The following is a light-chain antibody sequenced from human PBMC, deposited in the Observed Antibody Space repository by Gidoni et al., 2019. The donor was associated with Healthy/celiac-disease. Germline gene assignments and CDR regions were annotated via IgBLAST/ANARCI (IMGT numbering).Light chain of an antibody. CDR2: SAS. CDR1: QGISNS. J-gene: IGKJ1*01. V-gene: IGKV1-NL1*01. CDR3: QQYYSTPPWT. Sequence: DIQMTQSPSSLSASVGDRVTITCRASQGISNSLAWYQQKPGKAPKLLLYSASRLERGVPSRFSGSGSGTDYTLTISSLQPEDFATYYFQQYYSTPPWTFGQXTKVEIK.